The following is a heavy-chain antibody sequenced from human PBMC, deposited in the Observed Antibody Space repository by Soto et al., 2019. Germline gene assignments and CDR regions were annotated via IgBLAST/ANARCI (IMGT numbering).Heavy chain of an antibody. CDR1: GFTVSSNY. Sequence: GGSLRLSCAASGFTVSSNYMSWVRQAPGKGLEWVSAISGSGGSTYYADSVKGRFTISRDNSKNTLYLQMNSLRAEDTAVYYCAKDPAATVTTHWGQGTLVTVSS. CDR2: ISGSGGST. CDR3: AKDPAATVTTH. J-gene: IGHJ4*02. D-gene: IGHD4-17*01. V-gene: IGHV3-23*01.